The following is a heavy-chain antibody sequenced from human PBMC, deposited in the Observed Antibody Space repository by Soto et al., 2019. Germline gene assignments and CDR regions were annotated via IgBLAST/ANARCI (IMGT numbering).Heavy chain of an antibody. D-gene: IGHD6-13*01. CDR1: GGSISSYY. V-gene: IGHV4-59*01. CDR3: ARDVQLAAAGDFDY. CDR2: IYYSGST. J-gene: IGHJ4*02. Sequence: QVQLQESGPGLVKPSETLSLTCTVSGGSISSYYWSWIRQPPGKGLEWIGYIYYSGSTNYNPSLKSRVTISVDTSKNQFSLKMSSVTAADTAVYYCARDVQLAAAGDFDYWGQGTLVTVSS.